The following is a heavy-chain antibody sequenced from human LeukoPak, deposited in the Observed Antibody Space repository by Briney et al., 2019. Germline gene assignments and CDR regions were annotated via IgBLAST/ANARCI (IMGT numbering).Heavy chain of an antibody. J-gene: IGHJ4*02. V-gene: IGHV7-4-1*02. CDR1: GYTFTNYA. CDR3: ARDPNRYSHTWGDDY. D-gene: IGHD3-16*01. CDR2: INTNTGNP. Sequence: ASVKVSCKASGYTFTNYAMNWVRQAPGQGLEWMGWINTNTGNPTYAQGFTGRFVFSLDTSVSTAYLQISSLKAEDTAVYYCARDPNRYSHTWGDDYWGKGPLVTVSS.